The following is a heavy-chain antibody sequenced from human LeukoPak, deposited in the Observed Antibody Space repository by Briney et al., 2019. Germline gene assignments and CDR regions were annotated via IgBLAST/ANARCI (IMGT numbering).Heavy chain of an antibody. Sequence: PSETLSLTCTVSGGSISGYYWSWFRQPPGKGLEWFGWIHNSGSTENNPSLKSRVTMSVDTSKNQISLRLYSVTAADTAVYYCVREGYVSSGYYLDSWGQGALVTVSS. CDR3: VREGYVSSGYYLDS. V-gene: IGHV4-59*01. CDR2: IHNSGST. CDR1: GGSISGYY. D-gene: IGHD3-22*01. J-gene: IGHJ4*02.